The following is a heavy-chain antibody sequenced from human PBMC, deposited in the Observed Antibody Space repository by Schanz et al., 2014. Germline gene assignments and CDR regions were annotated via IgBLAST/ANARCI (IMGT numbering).Heavy chain of an antibody. CDR1: GYTFTSYD. V-gene: IGHV1-8*01. CDR2: MNSKTGNT. CDR3: TKGRTFGR. D-gene: IGHD3-16*01. J-gene: IGHJ4*02. Sequence: QVQLVQSGAEVKKPGASVTVSCKASGYTFTSYDINWLRQATGQGLEWMGWMNSKTGNTGYAQRFQGRVTMTRNTSITTAYLELSSLRSGDTAVYYCTKGRTFGRWGQGTLVTVSS.